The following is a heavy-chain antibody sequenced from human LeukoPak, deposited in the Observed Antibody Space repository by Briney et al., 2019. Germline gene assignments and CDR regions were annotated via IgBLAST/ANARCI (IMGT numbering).Heavy chain of an antibody. V-gene: IGHV3-30*18. J-gene: IGHJ3*02. Sequence: GGSLRLSCAASGFTFSSYGMHRVRQAPGKGLEWVAVISYDGSNKYYADSVKGRFTISRDNSKNTLYLQMNSLRAEDTAVYYCAKLVVVVAYDAFDIWGQGTMVTVSS. CDR3: AKLVVVVAYDAFDI. CDR2: ISYDGSNK. CDR1: GFTFSSYG. D-gene: IGHD2-15*01.